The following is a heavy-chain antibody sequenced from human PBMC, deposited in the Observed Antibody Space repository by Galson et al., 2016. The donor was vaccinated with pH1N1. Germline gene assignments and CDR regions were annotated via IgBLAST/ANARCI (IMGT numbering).Heavy chain of an antibody. Sequence: SLRLSCAASGFNFHEYAFHWVRQAPGKGLEWVSGVLSDSTTVGYADSVMGRFTISKANTKNSLFLQMNTLRPEDTALYYCAKDKAVDLEHWGQGILVTVSS. CDR2: VLSDSTTV. CDR1: GFNFHEYA. D-gene: IGHD2-2*03. V-gene: IGHV3-9*01. CDR3: AKDKAVDLEH. J-gene: IGHJ1*01.